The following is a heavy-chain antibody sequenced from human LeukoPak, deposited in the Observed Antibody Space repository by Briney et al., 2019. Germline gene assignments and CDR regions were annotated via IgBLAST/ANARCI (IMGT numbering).Heavy chain of an antibody. J-gene: IGHJ5*02. V-gene: IGHV4-59*01. CDR2: VYYTGIT. CDR1: GDSINSYY. CDR3: ARALRQQLVTGWFDP. D-gene: IGHD6-13*01. Sequence: PSEPLSLTCTVSGDSINSYYWSWIRQPPGKGLEWIGYVYYTGITNYNPSLKSRVTISVAKNQFSLRLTSLTAADTAVYYCARALRQQLVTGWFDPWGQGTLVTVSS.